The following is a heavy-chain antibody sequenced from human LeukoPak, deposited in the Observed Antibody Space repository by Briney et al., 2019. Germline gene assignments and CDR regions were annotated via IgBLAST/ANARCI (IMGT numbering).Heavy chain of an antibody. CDR2: IYDSGST. J-gene: IGHJ4*02. CDR3: ARRYSSSWYFDY. Sequence: SETLSLTCTVSGGSISSYYGSWIRQSPGKGLEWIGYIYDSGSTNYNPSLKSRVTISIDTSKNQFSLKLTSVTAADTAVYYCARRYSSSWYFDYWGQGTLFTVSS. D-gene: IGHD6-13*01. CDR1: GGSISSYY. V-gene: IGHV4-59*08.